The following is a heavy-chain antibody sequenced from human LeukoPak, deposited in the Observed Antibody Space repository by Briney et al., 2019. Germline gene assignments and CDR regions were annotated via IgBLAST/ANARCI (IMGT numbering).Heavy chain of an antibody. CDR1: GYTFTINY. Sequence: ASVEVSCKASGYTFTINYIHWGRRAPGEGLEWMGIINPRGGSTSYAQRFQGRVTMTRDTSTSTVYMELSSLKSEDTAVYYCPRELAINREIDYWGQGTLVTVSS. J-gene: IGHJ4*02. V-gene: IGHV1-46*01. D-gene: IGHD2-2*02. CDR2: INPRGGST. CDR3: PRELAINREIDY.